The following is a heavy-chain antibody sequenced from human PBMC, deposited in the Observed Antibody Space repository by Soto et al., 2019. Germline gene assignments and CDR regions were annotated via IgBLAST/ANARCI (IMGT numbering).Heavy chain of an antibody. D-gene: IGHD7-27*01. CDR3: ARKLSDWGNGGDAFDI. CDR2: ISAYNGNT. J-gene: IGHJ3*02. V-gene: IGHV1-18*01. CDR1: GYTFTSYG. Sequence: ASVKVSCKASGYTFTSYGISWVRQAPGQGLEWMGWISAYNGNTNYAQKLQGRVTMTTDTSTSTAYMELRSLRSDDTAVYYCARKLSDWGNGGDAFDIWGQGTMVTVSS.